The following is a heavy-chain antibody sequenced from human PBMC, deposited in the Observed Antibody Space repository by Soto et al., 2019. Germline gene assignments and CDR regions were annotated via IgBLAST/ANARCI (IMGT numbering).Heavy chain of an antibody. Sequence: PSETLSLTCPVSGGSISSYYWSWIRQPPGKGLEWIGYIYYSGSTNYDPSLKSRVTISVDTSKNQFSLKLSSVTAADTAVYYCARRYGGNFDYWGQGTPVTVSS. J-gene: IGHJ4*02. V-gene: IGHV4-59*01. CDR2: IYYSGST. D-gene: IGHD3-16*01. CDR3: ARRYGGNFDY. CDR1: GGSISSYY.